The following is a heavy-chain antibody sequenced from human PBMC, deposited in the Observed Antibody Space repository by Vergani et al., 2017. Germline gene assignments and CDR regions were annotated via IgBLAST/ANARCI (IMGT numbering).Heavy chain of an antibody. D-gene: IGHD2-2*01. J-gene: IGHJ4*02. CDR1: GYTFTSYG. CDR3: ARDCSSTSCYGDFDY. V-gene: IGHV1-18*04. Sequence: QVQLVQSGAEVKKPGASVKVSCKASGYTFTSYGISWVRQAPGQGLEWMGWISAYNGNTNYAQKLQGRVTMTADTSTSTAYMELRSLRSDDTAVYYCARDCSSTSCYGDFDYWGQGTLVTVSS. CDR2: ISAYNGNT.